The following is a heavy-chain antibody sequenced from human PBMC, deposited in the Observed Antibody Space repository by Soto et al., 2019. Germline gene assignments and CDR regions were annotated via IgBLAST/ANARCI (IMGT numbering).Heavy chain of an antibody. V-gene: IGHV1-18*01. CDR3: ARGGTPIVY. CDR2: ISAYNGNT. CDR1: GYTFTNFG. J-gene: IGHJ4*02. Sequence: QVQLVQSGAEVKKPGASVKVSCKDSGYTFTNFGISWVRQAPGQGLEWMGWISAYNGNTNYAQNFQGRVTMTTDTSSDTASMELRSQRSDDTAVYYCARGGTPIVYWGQGTLVPVSS. D-gene: IGHD3-16*01.